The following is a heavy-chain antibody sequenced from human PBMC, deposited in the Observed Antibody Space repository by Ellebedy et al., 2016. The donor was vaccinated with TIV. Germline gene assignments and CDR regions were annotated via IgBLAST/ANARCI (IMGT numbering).Heavy chain of an antibody. CDR2: ITRSSTTI. CDR3: ARAGEYSYGYSFDY. Sequence: GESLKISCAASGFTFSSYSMNWVRQAPGKGLEWVSYITRSSTTIYYADFVKGRFTVSRDNAKNSLYLQMNSLRDEDTAGYYCARAGEYSYGYSFDYWGQGTLVTVSS. CDR1: GFTFSSYS. D-gene: IGHD5-18*01. J-gene: IGHJ4*02. V-gene: IGHV3-48*02.